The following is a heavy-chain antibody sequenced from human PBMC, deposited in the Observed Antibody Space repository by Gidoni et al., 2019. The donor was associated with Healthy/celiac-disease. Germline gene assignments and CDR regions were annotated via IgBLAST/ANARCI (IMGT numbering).Heavy chain of an antibody. V-gene: IGHV4-31*03. J-gene: IGHJ4*02. CDR3: ARTRAYSGSYIDFDY. CDR1: GYSISSGDYY. D-gene: IGHD1-26*01. Sequence: QVQLQESGPGLVRPSQTLSLSCTVSGYSISSGDYYWSWIRQHPGKGLEWLGYIYYRGSTKYNASLRSRVTLSVDTSKNQFSLKLSSVSAADTAVYYCARTRAYSGSYIDFDYWGQGTLVTVSS. CDR2: IYYRGST.